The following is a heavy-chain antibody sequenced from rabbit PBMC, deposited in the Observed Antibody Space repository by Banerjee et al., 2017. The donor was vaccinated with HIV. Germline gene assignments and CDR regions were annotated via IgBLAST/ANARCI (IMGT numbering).Heavy chain of an antibody. V-gene: IGHV1S40*01. CDR3: ARDLGGSWHL. CDR1: GFSFSSSDY. D-gene: IGHD8-1*01. CDR2: IYTGSGST. J-gene: IGHJ4*01. Sequence: QSLEESGGDLVKPGASLTLTCTASGFSFSSSDYMCWVRQAPGKGLEWIGCIYTGSGSTYYASWAKGRFTISKTSSTTVTLQLNSLTAADTATYLCARDLGGSWHLWGQGTLVTVS.